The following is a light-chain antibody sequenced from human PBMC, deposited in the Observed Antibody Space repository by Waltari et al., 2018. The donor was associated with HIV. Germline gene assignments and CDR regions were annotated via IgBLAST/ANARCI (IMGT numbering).Light chain of an antibody. J-gene: IGLJ2*01. CDR3: QSYDSSLSGSI. V-gene: IGLV1-40*01. CDR2: GNI. CDR1: SSHIGPGND. Sequence: QSVLTQPPSVSGAPGQRVTIPCTGRSSHIGPGNDLPWYQQLPGTAPQLLIIGNIHRPSGVPDRFSDSKSGTSASLAITGLQAEDEADYYCQSYDSSLSGSIFGGGTKLTVL.